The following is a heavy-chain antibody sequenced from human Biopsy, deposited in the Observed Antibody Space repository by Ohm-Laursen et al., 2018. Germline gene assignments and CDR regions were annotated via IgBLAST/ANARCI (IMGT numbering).Heavy chain of an antibody. Sequence: ASVKVSCKASGYTFADYYVQWVRQAPGQGLEWMGRINPNSGDTVFARNFQGRVTMTRDTAISTVYMDLRNLRPDDTAVYFCARMEQPHDYWGQGTLVTVSS. CDR1: GYTFADYY. CDR3: ARMEQPHDY. V-gene: IGHV1-2*06. CDR2: INPNSGDT. D-gene: IGHD6-13*01. J-gene: IGHJ4*02.